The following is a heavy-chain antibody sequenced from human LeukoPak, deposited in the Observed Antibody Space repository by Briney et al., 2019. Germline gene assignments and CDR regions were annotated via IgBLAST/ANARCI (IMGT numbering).Heavy chain of an antibody. J-gene: IGHJ4*02. D-gene: IGHD1-26*01. CDR3: ASSDRAVGATTS. CDR2: ISSSGSTI. CDR1: GGSFSGYY. Sequence: KPSETLSLTCAVYGGSFSGYYWSWIRQAPGKGLEWVSYISSSGSTIYYADSAKGRFTISRDNAKNSLYLQMNSLRAEDTAVYYCASSDRAVGATTSWGQGTLVTVSS. V-gene: IGHV3-11*04.